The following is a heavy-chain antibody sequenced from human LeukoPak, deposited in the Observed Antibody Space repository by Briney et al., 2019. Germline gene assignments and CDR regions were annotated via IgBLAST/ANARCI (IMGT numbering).Heavy chain of an antibody. V-gene: IGHV1-2*02. D-gene: IGHD3-10*01. J-gene: IGHJ4*02. CDR3: ATLLWFGELLAFDY. CDR2: INPNSGGT. CDR1: GYTFIGYY. Sequence: GASVKVSCKASGYTFIGYYMHWVRQAPGLGLEWMGWINPNSGGTNFAQKFQGRVTMTRDTSISTAYMELSRLRSDDTAVYYCATLLWFGELLAFDYWGQGTLVTVSS.